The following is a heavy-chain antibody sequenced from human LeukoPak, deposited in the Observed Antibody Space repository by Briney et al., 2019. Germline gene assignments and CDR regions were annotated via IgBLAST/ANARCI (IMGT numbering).Heavy chain of an antibody. J-gene: IGHJ5*02. V-gene: IGHV3-66*01. D-gene: IGHD6-6*01. CDR3: ARVHVYSSSFDP. CDR1: GFTVSSNY. CDR2: IYSGGST. Sequence: QTGGSLRLSCAASGFTVSSNYMSWVRQAPGKGLEWVSAIYSGGSTYYADSVKGRFTISRDNSKNTLYLQMNSLRAEDTAVYYCARVHVYSSSFDPWGQGTLVTVSS.